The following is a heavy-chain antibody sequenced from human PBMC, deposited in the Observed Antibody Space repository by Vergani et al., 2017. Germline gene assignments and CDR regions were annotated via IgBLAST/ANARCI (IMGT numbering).Heavy chain of an antibody. J-gene: IGHJ6*02. D-gene: IGHD6-19*01. CDR3: ARVLTGEGIAVAGPENYYYGMDV. V-gene: IGHV3-11*06. CDR2: ISSSSSYI. Sequence: QVQLVESGGGLVKPGGSLRLSCAASGFTFSDYYMSWIRQAPGKGLEWVSSISSSSSYIYYADSVKGRFTISRDNAKNSLYLQMNSLRAEDTAVYYCARVLTGEGIAVAGPENYYYGMDVWGQGTTVTVSS. CDR1: GFTFSDYY.